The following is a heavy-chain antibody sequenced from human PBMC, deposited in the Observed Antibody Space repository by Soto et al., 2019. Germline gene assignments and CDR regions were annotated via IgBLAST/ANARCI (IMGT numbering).Heavy chain of an antibody. Sequence: SETLSLTCTVSGGSISSGGYYWSWIRQHPGKGLEWIGYIYYSGSTYYNPSLKSRVTISVDTSKNQFSLKLSSVTAADTAVYYCARGHEGADILTGYSWFDPWGQGTQVTVSS. J-gene: IGHJ5*02. D-gene: IGHD3-9*01. CDR1: GGSISSGGYY. CDR2: IYYSGST. V-gene: IGHV4-31*03. CDR3: ARGHEGADILTGYSWFDP.